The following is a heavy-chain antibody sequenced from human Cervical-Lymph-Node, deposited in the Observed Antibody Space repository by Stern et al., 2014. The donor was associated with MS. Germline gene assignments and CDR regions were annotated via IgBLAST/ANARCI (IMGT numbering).Heavy chain of an antibody. CDR3: ASYYCDGSAYH. CDR1: GLTFSKYW. Sequence: EVQLGESGGGLVQPGGSLRLSCEASGLTFSKYWMSWVRLGPGKGLEWVANINQDGSETHFVDSVKGRFTISRDNAKNSLFLLMDSLRAEDSAVYYCASYYCDGSAYHWGQGTLVTVSS. J-gene: IGHJ4*02. D-gene: IGHD3-22*01. CDR2: INQDGSET. V-gene: IGHV3-7*01.